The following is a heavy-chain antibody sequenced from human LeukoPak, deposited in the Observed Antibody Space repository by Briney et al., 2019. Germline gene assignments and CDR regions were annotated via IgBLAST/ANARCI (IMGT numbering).Heavy chain of an antibody. Sequence: ASVKVSCKASGYTFTCYYMHWVRQAPGQGLEWMGWINPNSGGTNYAQKFQGRVTMTRDTSISTAYMELSRLRSDDTAVYYCARDRRIAAAVWRELNDYWGQGTLVTVSS. D-gene: IGHD6-13*01. V-gene: IGHV1-2*02. CDR3: ARDRRIAAAVWRELNDY. J-gene: IGHJ4*02. CDR2: INPNSGGT. CDR1: GYTFTCYY.